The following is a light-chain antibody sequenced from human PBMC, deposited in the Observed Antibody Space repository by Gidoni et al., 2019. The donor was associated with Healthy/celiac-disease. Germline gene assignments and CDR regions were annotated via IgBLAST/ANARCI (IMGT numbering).Light chain of an antibody. V-gene: IGKV3-15*01. CDR1: QSVSSN. J-gene: IGKJ2*01. Sequence: EIVMTQSPATLSVSPGERATLSCRASQSVSSNLAWYQQKPGQAPRLLIYGASTRATGIPARFSGRGSGTEFTLTISSLQSEDFAVYYCQQYNNWPPAVFGQGTKLEIK. CDR3: QQYNNWPPAV. CDR2: GAS.